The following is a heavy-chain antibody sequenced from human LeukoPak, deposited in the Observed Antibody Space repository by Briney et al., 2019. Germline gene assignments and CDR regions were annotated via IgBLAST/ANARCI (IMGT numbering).Heavy chain of an antibody. CDR3: ARDWGVNYEFWSGHFDY. V-gene: IGHV3-7*01. CDR1: GFAFSTFA. Sequence: GGSLRLSCAASGFAFSTFAMGWVRQAPGKGLEWVANIKQDGSEKYYVDSVKGRFTISRDNAKNSLYLQMNSLRAEDTAVYYCARDWGVNYEFWSGHFDYWGQGTLVTVSS. D-gene: IGHD3-3*01. J-gene: IGHJ4*02. CDR2: IKQDGSEK.